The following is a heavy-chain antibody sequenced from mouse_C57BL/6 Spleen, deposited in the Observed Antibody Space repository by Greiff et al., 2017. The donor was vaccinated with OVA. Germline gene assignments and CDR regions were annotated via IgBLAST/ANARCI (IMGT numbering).Heavy chain of an antibody. CDR1: GYTFTSYW. J-gene: IGHJ4*01. V-gene: IGHV1-59*01. CDR2: IDPSDSYT. D-gene: IGHD2-2*01. Sequence: QVQLQQPGAELVRPGTSVKLSCKASGYTFTSYWMHWVKQRPGQGLEWIGVIDPSDSYTNYNQKFKGKATLTVDTSSSTAYMQLSSLTSEDSAVYYCAREVTFVMDYWGQGTSVTVSS. CDR3: AREVTFVMDY.